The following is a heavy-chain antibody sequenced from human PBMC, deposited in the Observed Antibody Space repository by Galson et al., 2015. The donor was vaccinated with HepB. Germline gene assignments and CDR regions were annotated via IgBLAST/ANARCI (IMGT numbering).Heavy chain of an antibody. CDR3: ARTLAMVTPDYFFDY. D-gene: IGHD4/OR15-4a*01. CDR1: GFTFSDYY. V-gene: IGHV3-11*03. J-gene: IGHJ4*02. CDR2: ISRRNITT. Sequence: SLRLSCAGSGFTFSDYYISWIRQAPGKGLEWVSYISRRNITTDYAESAKGRFTISRDNSQSSAYLHLNRLRVDDTAIYYCARTLAMVTPDYFFDYWGQGALVTVSA.